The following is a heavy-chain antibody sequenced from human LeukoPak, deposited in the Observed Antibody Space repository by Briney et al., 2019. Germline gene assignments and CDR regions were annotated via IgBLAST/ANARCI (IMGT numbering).Heavy chain of an antibody. CDR1: GGSISSYY. CDR3: ARGGETYYYDSSGYPDY. V-gene: IGHV4-59*01. D-gene: IGHD3-22*01. CDR2: IYYSGST. Sequence: PSETLSLTCTVSGGSISSYYWSWIRQPPGKGLEWIGYIYYSGSTNYNPSLKSRVTISVDTSKNQFSLKLSSVTAADTAVYYCARGGETYYYDSSGYPDYWGQGTLVTVSS. J-gene: IGHJ4*02.